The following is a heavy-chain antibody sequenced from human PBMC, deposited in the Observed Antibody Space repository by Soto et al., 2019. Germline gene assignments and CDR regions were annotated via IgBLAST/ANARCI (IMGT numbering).Heavy chain of an antibody. J-gene: IGHJ4*02. CDR1: GYTFTIYA. CDR2: INAGNGNT. CDR3: ARDLGGWPDY. D-gene: IGHD2-15*01. V-gene: IGHV1-3*01. Sequence: ASVKVSCKASGYTFTIYAMHWVRQAPGQRLEWMGWINAGNGNTKYSQKFQGRVTVTKDTSASTAYMELSSLRSEDTAVYYCARDLGGWPDYWGQGTLVTVSS.